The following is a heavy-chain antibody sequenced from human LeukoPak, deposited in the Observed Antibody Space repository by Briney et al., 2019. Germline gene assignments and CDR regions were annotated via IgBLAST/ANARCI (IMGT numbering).Heavy chain of an antibody. D-gene: IGHD2-15*01. CDR1: GGSISSY. Sequence: TSETLSLTCTVSGGSISSYWSWIRQPPGKGLEWIGYIYYSGSTNYNPSLKSRVTISVDTSKNQFSLKLSSVTAADTAVYYCAREHCSGGSCYSIYYYYYMDVWGKGTTVTVSS. CDR2: IYYSGST. V-gene: IGHV4-59*12. CDR3: AREHCSGGSCYSIYYYYYMDV. J-gene: IGHJ6*03.